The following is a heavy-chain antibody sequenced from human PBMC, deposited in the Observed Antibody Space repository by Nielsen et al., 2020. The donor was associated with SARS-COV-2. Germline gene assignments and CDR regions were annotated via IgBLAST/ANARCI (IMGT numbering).Heavy chain of an antibody. V-gene: IGHV7-4-1*02. CDR2: INTNTGNP. CDR3: ARVQLVNPYLTLPHFDY. D-gene: IGHD6-13*01. J-gene: IGHJ4*02. Sequence: ASVKVSCKASGYTFTSYAMNWVRQAPGQGLEWMGWINTNTGNPTYAQGFTGRFAFSLDTSVSTAYLQISSLKAEDTAVYYCARVQLVNPYLTLPHFDYWGQGTLVTVSS. CDR1: GYTFTSYA.